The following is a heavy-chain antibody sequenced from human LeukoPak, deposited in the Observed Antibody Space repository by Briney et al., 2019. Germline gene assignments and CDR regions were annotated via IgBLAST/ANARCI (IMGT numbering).Heavy chain of an antibody. Sequence: SETLSLTCTVSGGSISSSSYYWGWIRQPPGKGLEWIGSVYYSGSTNYNPSLKSRVTISVDTSKNQFSLELSSVTAADTAVYYCARDDRGYSYGYSWFDPWGQGTLVTVSS. CDR2: VYYSGST. CDR3: ARDDRGYSYGYSWFDP. CDR1: GGSISSSSYY. V-gene: IGHV4-39*07. J-gene: IGHJ5*02. D-gene: IGHD5-18*01.